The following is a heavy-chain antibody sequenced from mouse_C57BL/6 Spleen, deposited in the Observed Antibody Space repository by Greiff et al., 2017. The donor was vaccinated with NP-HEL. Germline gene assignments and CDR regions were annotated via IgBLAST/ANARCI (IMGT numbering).Heavy chain of an antibody. V-gene: IGHV1-69*01. D-gene: IGHD1-1*01. CDR2: IDPSDSYT. J-gene: IGHJ4*01. Sequence: VQLQQPGAELVMPGASVKLSCKASGYTFTSYWMHWVKQRPGQGLEWIGEIDPSDSYTNYNQKFKGKSTLTVDKSSSTAYMQLSSLTSEDSAVYYCARGGTTVHMDYWGQGTSVTVSS. CDR3: ARGGTTVHMDY. CDR1: GYTFTSYW.